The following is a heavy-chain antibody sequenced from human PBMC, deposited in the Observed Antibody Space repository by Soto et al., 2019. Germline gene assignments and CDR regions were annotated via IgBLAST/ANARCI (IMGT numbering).Heavy chain of an antibody. CDR1: GGTFSSYA. CDR3: ARLATTGTTGDTLDY. V-gene: IGHV1-69*13. D-gene: IGHD1-7*01. CDR2: IIPIFGTA. J-gene: IGHJ4*02. Sequence: SVKVSCKASGGTFSSYAISWVRQAPGQGLEWMGGIIPIFGTANYAQKFQGRVTITADESTSTAYMELSSLRSEDTAVYYGARLATTGTTGDTLDYWGQGTLVTVSS.